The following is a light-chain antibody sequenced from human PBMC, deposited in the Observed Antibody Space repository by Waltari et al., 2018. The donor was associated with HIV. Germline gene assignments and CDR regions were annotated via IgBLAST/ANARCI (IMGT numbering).Light chain of an antibody. V-gene: IGLV3-21*02. J-gene: IGLJ2*01. CDR3: QVWDSSTEHPGVV. CDR1: NIGTKS. CDR2: DDY. Sequence: SYVLTQPPSVSVAPGQTASITCGRNNIGTKSVHWYQQRPGQAPVLVVYDDYYRPAGIPERFSGSNSGNMATLTISRVEAGDEAVYYCQVWDSSTEHPGVVFGGGTKLTVL.